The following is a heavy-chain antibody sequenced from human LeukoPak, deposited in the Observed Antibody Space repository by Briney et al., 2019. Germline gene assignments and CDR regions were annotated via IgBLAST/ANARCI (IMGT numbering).Heavy chain of an antibody. D-gene: IGHD2-2*01. Sequence: ASVNVSCKASGYTFTSYGISWVRQAPGQGLEWMGWISAYNGNTNYAQKLQGRVTMTTDTSTSTAYMELRSLRSDDTAVYYCARDIVVVPAAQINWFDPWGQGTLVTVSS. V-gene: IGHV1-18*01. CDR2: ISAYNGNT. J-gene: IGHJ5*02. CDR3: ARDIVVVPAAQINWFDP. CDR1: GYTFTSYG.